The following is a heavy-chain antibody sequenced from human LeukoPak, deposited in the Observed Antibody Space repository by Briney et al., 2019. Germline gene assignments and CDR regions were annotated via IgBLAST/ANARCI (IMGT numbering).Heavy chain of an antibody. CDR3: AKGSGINHYHWIDP. J-gene: IGHJ5*02. CDR1: EFTFSNYA. CDR2: ISGGGGST. V-gene: IGHV3-23*01. Sequence: GGSLRLSCAASEFTFSNYAMNWVRQAPGKGLEWVSGISGGGGSTYYADSVKGRFTISRDNSKNTLYLQLDSLRAEDTALYYCAKGSGINHYHWIDPWGQGTLVTVSS. D-gene: IGHD1-14*01.